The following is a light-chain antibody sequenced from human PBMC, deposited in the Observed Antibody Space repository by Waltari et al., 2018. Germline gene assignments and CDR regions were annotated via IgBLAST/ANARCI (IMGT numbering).Light chain of an antibody. Sequence: DIVMTQTPLSLSVTPGQPASISCKSSQSLLHSDGKTYLYWYLQKPGQSPHPLFYEVSSRLSGVPDRFSGSGSGTDFTLKISRVEAGYVGVYYCMQGIHLYTFGQGTKLEIK. J-gene: IGKJ2*01. CDR3: MQGIHLYT. CDR1: QSLLHSDGKTY. CDR2: EVS. V-gene: IGKV2-29*02.